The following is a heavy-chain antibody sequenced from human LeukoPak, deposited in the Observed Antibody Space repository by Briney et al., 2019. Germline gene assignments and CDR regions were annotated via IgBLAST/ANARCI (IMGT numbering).Heavy chain of an antibody. D-gene: IGHD1-7*01. CDR2: ISGTGGST. CDR1: GFTFSSYA. J-gene: IGHJ4*02. CDR3: ARDSPTPAGTIRFTG. Sequence: PGGSLRLSCAASGFTFSSYAMTWVRQTPGKGLEWVSGISGTGGSTYYADSVKGRFTISRDSSKNTLYLQMSSLRAEDTAVYYCARDSPTPAGTIRFTGWGQGTLVTVSS. V-gene: IGHV3-23*01.